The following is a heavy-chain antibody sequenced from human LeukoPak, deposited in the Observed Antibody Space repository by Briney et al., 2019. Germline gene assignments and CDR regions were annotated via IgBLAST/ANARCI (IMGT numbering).Heavy chain of an antibody. CDR1: GGSFSGYY. V-gene: IGHV4-34*01. D-gene: IGHD2-2*01. Sequence: SETLSLTCAVYGGSFSGYYWSWIRQPPGKGLEWIGEINHSGSTNYNPSLKSRVTISVDTSKNQFSLELSSVTAADTAVYYCARLGYCSSTSCYVFDYWGQGTLVTVSS. CDR2: INHSGST. CDR3: ARLGYCSSTSCYVFDY. J-gene: IGHJ4*02.